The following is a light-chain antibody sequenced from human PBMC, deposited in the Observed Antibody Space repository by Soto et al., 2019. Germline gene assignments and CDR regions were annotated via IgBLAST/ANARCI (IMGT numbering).Light chain of an antibody. CDR2: STN. CDR1: SSNIGSNS. Sequence: QSVLTQPPSASGTPGQRVTISCSGSSSNIGSNSANWYQQLPGTAPKLVMYSTNQRPSGVPDRFSGSKSGTSASLAISDLQSEDEADYYCAAWDDTLNGHVVCGGGTKLTVL. CDR3: AAWDDTLNGHVV. J-gene: IGLJ2*01. V-gene: IGLV1-44*01.